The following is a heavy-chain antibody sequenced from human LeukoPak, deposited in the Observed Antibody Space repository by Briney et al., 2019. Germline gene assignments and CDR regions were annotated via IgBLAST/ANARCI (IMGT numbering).Heavy chain of an antibody. D-gene: IGHD1-26*01. CDR2: IYYSGST. CDR3: ARAALPKWELRIFDY. Sequence: SETLSLTCAVYGGSFSGYYWSWIRQPPGKGLEWIGYIYYSGSTNYNPSLKSRVTISVDKSKNQFSLKLSSVTAADTAVYYCARAALPKWELRIFDYWGQGTLVTVSS. CDR1: GGSFSGYY. J-gene: IGHJ4*02. V-gene: IGHV4-59*12.